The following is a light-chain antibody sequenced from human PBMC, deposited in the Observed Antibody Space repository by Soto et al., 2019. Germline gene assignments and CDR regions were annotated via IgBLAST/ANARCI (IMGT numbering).Light chain of an antibody. Sequence: QSVLTQPASVSGSPGQSITISCSGTSSDIGAYDHVAWFQQFPGKTPKLVIYSVSNRPSGVSYRFSGSKSGNTASLTISGLRAEDEADYYCNSYTSNNTYVFGTGTKVTVL. CDR2: SVS. V-gene: IGLV2-14*01. J-gene: IGLJ1*01. CDR3: NSYTSNNTYV. CDR1: SSDIGAYDH.